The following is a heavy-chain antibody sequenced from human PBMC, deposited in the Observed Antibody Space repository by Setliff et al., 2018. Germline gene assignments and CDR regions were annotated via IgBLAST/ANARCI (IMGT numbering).Heavy chain of an antibody. D-gene: IGHD2-21*02. Sequence: GESLKISCKAAGYSFTKYWIGWVRQMPGKGLEWMGIIDPADSGTTYSPSFQGQVTISADKSIGTAYLQWSSLKASDTAIYYCARRGWGSSSGDCYSPKGCYYYYMDVWGKGTTVTVSS. V-gene: IGHV5-51*01. CDR3: ARRGWGSSSGDCYSPKGCYYYYMDV. CDR2: IDPADSGT. J-gene: IGHJ6*03. CDR1: GYSFTKYW.